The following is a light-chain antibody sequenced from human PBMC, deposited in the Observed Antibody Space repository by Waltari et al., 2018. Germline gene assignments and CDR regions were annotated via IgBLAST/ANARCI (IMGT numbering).Light chain of an antibody. V-gene: IGKV4-1*01. CDR2: WAS. Sequence: DIVMTQSPDSLAVSLGERATINCKSSQSVLSSSNNKNYLAWYQQKPGQRPKLVNDWASTRESGVPDRFSGSGSGTDFTLTISSLQAEDVAVYYCQQYYSTPRTFGQGTKVEIK. J-gene: IGKJ1*01. CDR3: QQYYSTPRT. CDR1: QSVLSSSNNKNY.